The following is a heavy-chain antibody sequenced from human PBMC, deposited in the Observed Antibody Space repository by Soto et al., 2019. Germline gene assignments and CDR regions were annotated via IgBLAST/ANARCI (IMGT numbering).Heavy chain of an antibody. Sequence: ASVKVSCKASGYTFTSYGISWVRQAPGQGLEWMGWINAANGNTRYSQSLQDRATFTRDTSATIAYMELNSLTSEDTAVYYCARNTHDLSTGYSYYFDSWGQGIQVTVS. CDR3: ARNTHDLSTGYSYYFDS. J-gene: IGHJ4*02. D-gene: IGHD3-9*01. CDR1: GYTFTSYG. V-gene: IGHV1-18*01. CDR2: INAANGNT.